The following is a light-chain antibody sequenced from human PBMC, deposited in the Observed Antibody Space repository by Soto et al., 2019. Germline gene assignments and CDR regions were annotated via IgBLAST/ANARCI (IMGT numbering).Light chain of an antibody. V-gene: IGKV1-33*01. CDR1: QNIHNY. CDR2: DAS. Sequence: IQMTQSPSSLSASVGARVTLTCQASQNIHNYLHWYHQTPGRAPKLLIYDASTLEAGVPSRFRGSGSGTDFPFTISRLQPEDIATYYSQQYENLPTFGQGTRLEI. CDR3: QQYENLPT. J-gene: IGKJ5*01.